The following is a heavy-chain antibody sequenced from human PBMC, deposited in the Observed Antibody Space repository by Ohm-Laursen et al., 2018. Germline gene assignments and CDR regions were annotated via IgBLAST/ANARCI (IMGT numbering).Heavy chain of an antibody. V-gene: IGHV3-48*01. Sequence: SLRLSCSASGFTFSSYSMNWVRQAPVKGLEWISYIGSGGSDIYYADSVKGRFTISRDNAKNSLYVQMNSLRVEDTAVYYCARATRDGYDYWGQGTLVTVSS. CDR1: GFTFSSYS. D-gene: IGHD5-24*01. CDR2: IGSGGSDI. J-gene: IGHJ4*02. CDR3: ARATRDGYDY.